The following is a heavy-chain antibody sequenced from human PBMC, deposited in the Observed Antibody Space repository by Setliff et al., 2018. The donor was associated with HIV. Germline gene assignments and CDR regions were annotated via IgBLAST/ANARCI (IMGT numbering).Heavy chain of an antibody. D-gene: IGHD3-22*01. J-gene: IGHJ4*02. CDR2: INHSGST. CDR3: ARLTTTYYYDSSAYYHPV. Sequence: PSETLSLTCAVYGGSFSGYYWSWIRQPPGEGLEWIGEINHSGSTNYNPSLKSRVTTSVDTSKNQFSLKLSSVTAADTAVFYCARLTTTYYYDSSAYYHPVWGQGTLVTVSS. CDR1: GGSFSGYY. V-gene: IGHV4-34*01.